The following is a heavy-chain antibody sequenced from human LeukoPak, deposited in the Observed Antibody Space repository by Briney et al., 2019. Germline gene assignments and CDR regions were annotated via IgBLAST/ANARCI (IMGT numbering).Heavy chain of an antibody. V-gene: IGHV4-61*02. CDR1: GGSISSGSYY. J-gene: IGHJ5*02. D-gene: IGHD3-10*01. CDR3: ARTPLRGATFFTSYPNWFDT. Sequence: SQTLSLTCTVSGGSISSGSYYWSWIRQPAGKGLEWIGRVYSSGSTDYNPSLKSRLSISVDTSKIQFSLRLSSVTVADTAVYYCARTPLRGATFFTSYPNWFDTWGQGTLVTVSS. CDR2: VYSSGST.